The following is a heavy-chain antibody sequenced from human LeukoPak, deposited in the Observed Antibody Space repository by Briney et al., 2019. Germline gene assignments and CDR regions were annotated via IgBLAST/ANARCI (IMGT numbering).Heavy chain of an antibody. CDR1: GFTFSSYS. CDR2: ISSSSSTI. J-gene: IGHJ3*02. V-gene: IGHV3-48*01. D-gene: IGHD6-6*01. Sequence: PGGSLRLSCAASGFTFSSYSMNWVRQAPGKGLEWVSYISSSSSTIYYADSVKGRFTISRDNAKNSLYLQMNSLRAEDTAVYYCARDFIAARPGAFDIWGQGTMVTVSS. CDR3: ARDFIAARPGAFDI.